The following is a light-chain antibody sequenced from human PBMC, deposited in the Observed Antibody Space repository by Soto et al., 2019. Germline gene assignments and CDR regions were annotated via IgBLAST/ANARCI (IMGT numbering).Light chain of an antibody. CDR3: HQYNFWPT. CDR2: GTS. CDR1: QSVSSN. V-gene: IGKV3-15*01. J-gene: IGKJ1*01. Sequence: EIVMTPSPATLSVSPGERATLSCRASQSVSSNLAWYQQKPGQTPRLLIYGTSTRATGIPARFSGSGSGTEFTLTISSLQSEDFAVYYCHQYNFWPTFGQGTKVDIK.